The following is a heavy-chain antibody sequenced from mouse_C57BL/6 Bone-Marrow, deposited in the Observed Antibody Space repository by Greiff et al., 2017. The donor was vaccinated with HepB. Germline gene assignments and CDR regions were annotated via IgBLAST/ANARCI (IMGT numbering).Heavy chain of an antibody. CDR3: LYYYGSSTDFDY. Sequence: VKPGASVKISCKASGYAFSSSWMNWVKQRPGKGLEWSGRIYPGDGDTNYNGKFKGKATLTADKSSSTAYRQLSSLTSEDSAVYFCLYYYGSSTDFDYWGQGTTLTVSS. V-gene: IGHV1-82*01. D-gene: IGHD1-1*01. J-gene: IGHJ2*01. CDR2: IYPGDGDT. CDR1: GYAFSSSW.